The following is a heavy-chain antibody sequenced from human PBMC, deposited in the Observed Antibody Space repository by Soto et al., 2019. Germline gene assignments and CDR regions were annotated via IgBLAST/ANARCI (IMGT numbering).Heavy chain of an antibody. Sequence: PGGSLRLSXAASGFTFSSYSMNWVRQAPGKGLEWVSSISSSSSYIYYADSVKGRFTISRDNAKNSLYLQINSLRAEDTAVYYCAREGGSYGWFDPWGQGTLVTVS. CDR2: ISSSSSYI. CDR3: AREGGSYGWFDP. V-gene: IGHV3-21*01. D-gene: IGHD1-26*01. CDR1: GFTFSSYS. J-gene: IGHJ5*02.